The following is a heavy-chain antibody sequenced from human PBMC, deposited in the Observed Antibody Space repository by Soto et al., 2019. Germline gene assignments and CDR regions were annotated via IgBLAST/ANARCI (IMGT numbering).Heavy chain of an antibody. Sequence: QVQLVQAGAEVKNPGSSVKVSCNASGGTFSSYAISWLRQAPGQGLEWMGGIIPIFGTANYAQKFQVRVTITADESTSTAYMELSSLRSEDTAVYYCARGWSGSYYRNWGQGTLVTVSS. CDR1: GGTFSSYA. D-gene: IGHD1-26*01. V-gene: IGHV1-69*01. CDR3: ARGWSGSYYRN. CDR2: IIPIFGTA. J-gene: IGHJ4*02.